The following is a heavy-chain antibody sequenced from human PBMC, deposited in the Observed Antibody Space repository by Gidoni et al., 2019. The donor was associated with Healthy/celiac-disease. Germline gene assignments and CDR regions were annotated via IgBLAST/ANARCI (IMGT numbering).Heavy chain of an antibody. D-gene: IGHD6-13*01. Sequence: QVQLVESGGGVVQPGRSLRLSCAASGSTFSSYAMHWVRQAPGKGLEWVAVISDDGSNKYYADSVKGRFTISRDNSKNTLYLQMNSLRAEDTAVYYCARDGAAAAGPSFDYWGQGTLVTVSS. V-gene: IGHV3-30*04. CDR2: ISDDGSNK. J-gene: IGHJ4*02. CDR1: GSTFSSYA. CDR3: ARDGAAAAGPSFDY.